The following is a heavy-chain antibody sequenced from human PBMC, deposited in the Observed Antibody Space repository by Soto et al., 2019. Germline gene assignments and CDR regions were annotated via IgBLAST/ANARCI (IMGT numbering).Heavy chain of an antibody. J-gene: IGHJ3*01. CDR1: GFTFSSYD. CDR2: ISGSGVGT. Sequence: EVQLLESGGGLVQPGGTLRLSCAASGFTFSSYDMSWVRQAPGKGLEWVSAISGSGVGTFYAESVKGRFTISRDNSKHTLYVQMNSLRVEDTAIYYCAKEDDAWTNGYFDLWGQGTMVTVSS. CDR3: AKEDDAWTNGYFDL. V-gene: IGHV3-23*01. D-gene: IGHD2-8*01.